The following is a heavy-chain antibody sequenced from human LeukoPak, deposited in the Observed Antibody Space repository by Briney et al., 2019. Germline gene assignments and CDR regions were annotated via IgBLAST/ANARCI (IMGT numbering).Heavy chain of an antibody. J-gene: IGHJ5*02. CDR3: ARGASVLRYFDWSLNWFDP. CDR1: GGSFSGYY. Sequence: PSETLSLTCAVYGGSFSGYYWSWIRQSPGKGLEWIGEINHSGSTNYNPSLKSRNTISVDTSKNQFSLKLSSVTAADTAVYYCARGASVLRYFDWSLNWFDPWGQGTLVTVSS. V-gene: IGHV4-34*01. CDR2: INHSGST. D-gene: IGHD3-9*01.